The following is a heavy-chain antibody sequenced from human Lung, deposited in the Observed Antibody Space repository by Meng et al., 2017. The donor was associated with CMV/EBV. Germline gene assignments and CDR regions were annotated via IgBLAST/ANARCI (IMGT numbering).Heavy chain of an antibody. J-gene: IGHJ5*02. CDR2: MSCNSASI. Sequence: GGSLRLSCTASGFTFADFAMHWVRQAPGKGLEWVSGMSCNSASIGYADSVKGRFTISRDNAKTSLYLQMNSLRPEDTALYYCVRVQSLHYSNYCCFDPWGQGTRVTVSS. CDR3: VRVQSLHYSNYCCFDP. CDR1: GFTFADFA. V-gene: IGHV3-9*01. D-gene: IGHD4-11*01.